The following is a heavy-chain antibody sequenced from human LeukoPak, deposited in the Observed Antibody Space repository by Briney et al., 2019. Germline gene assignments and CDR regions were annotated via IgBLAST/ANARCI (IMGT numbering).Heavy chain of an antibody. CDR2: INPNSGGT. V-gene: IGHV1-2*02. CDR1: GYTFTGYY. D-gene: IGHD3-10*01. J-gene: IGHJ4*02. CDR3: ARDETTYYYGAGSYKADN. Sequence: ASVKVSCKASGYTFTGYYMHWVRQAPGQGLEWMGWINPNSGGTSYAQKFQGRVTMTRDTSISTAYMELSRLRSDDTAVYYCARDETTYYYGAGSYKADNWGQGTLVTVSS.